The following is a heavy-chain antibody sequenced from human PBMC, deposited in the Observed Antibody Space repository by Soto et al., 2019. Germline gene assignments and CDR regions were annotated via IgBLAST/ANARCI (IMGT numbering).Heavy chain of an antibody. D-gene: IGHD6-13*01. CDR2: ISYDGSNK. J-gene: IGHJ6*02. V-gene: IGHV3-30-3*01. CDR3: ARELRYSSNYYYGMDV. Sequence: SLRLSCAASGFTFSSYAMHWVRQAPGKGLEWVAVISYDGSNKYYADSVKGRFTISRDNSKNTLYLQMNSLRAEDTAVYYCARELRYSSNYYYGMDVWGQGTTVTVSS. CDR1: GFTFSSYA.